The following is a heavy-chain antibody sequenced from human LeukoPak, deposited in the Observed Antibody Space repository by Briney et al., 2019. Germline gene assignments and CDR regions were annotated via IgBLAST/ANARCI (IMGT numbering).Heavy chain of an antibody. J-gene: IGHJ4*02. CDR3: ARMTTGHDY. CDR2: INHSGYT. D-gene: IGHD4-17*01. CDR1: GTSFSSYY. V-gene: IGHV4-34*01. Sequence: SETLSLTCAVSGTSFSSYYWSWIRQSPEKGPEWIGEINHSGYTNNNPSLKSRVTMSIDTSNNRFSLRLSSVTAADTAVYFCARMTTGHDYWGQGILVTVSS.